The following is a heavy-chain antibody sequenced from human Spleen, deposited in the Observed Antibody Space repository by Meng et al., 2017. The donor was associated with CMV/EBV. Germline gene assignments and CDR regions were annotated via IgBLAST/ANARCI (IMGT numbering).Heavy chain of an antibody. Sequence: SCTGSGFIFGDYAVSWVRQAPGKGLEWVGFIRSKPYGGTTEYAASVKGRFTFSRDDSRSVAYLQMNSLKTEDTAVYYCTRDYFYYYDLGSHYYFDYWGQGTLVTVSS. J-gene: IGHJ4*02. D-gene: IGHD3-10*01. CDR2: IRSKPYGGTT. V-gene: IGHV3-49*04. CDR3: TRDYFYYYDLGSHYYFDY. CDR1: GFIFGDYA.